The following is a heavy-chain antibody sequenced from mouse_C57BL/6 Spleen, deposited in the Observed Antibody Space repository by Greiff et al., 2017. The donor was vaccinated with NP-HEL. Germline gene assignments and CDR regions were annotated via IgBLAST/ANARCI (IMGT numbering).Heavy chain of an antibody. CDR2: IDPETGGT. CDR1: GYTFTDYE. CDR3: TGTAQATFCFAY. J-gene: IGHJ3*01. D-gene: IGHD3-2*02. Sequence: VQLQQSGAELVRPGASVTLSCKASGYTFTDYEMHWVKQTPVHGLEWIGAIDPETGGTAYNQKFKGKAILTADKSSSTAYMELRSLTSEDSAVYYCTGTAQATFCFAYWGQGTLVTVSA. V-gene: IGHV1-15*01.